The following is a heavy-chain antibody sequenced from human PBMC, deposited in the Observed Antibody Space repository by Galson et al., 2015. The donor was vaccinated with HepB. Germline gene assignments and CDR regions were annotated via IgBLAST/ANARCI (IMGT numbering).Heavy chain of an antibody. CDR3: ARDQGIVLPPRPNDAFDV. Sequence: CAISGDSVSSNSAAWNWIRQSPSRGLEWLGRTYYRSKWFDDYAEAVKSRITISADTSKNQFSLHLISVTPEDTAVYFCARDQGIVLPPRPNDAFDVWGQGTVVTVSS. CDR1: GDSVSSNSAA. D-gene: IGHD2-15*01. V-gene: IGHV6-1*01. J-gene: IGHJ3*01. CDR2: TYYRSKWFD.